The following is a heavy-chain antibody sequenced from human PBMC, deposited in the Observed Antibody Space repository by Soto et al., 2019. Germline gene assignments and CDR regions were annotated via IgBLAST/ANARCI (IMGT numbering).Heavy chain of an antibody. CDR3: AKESPPYYDFWSGPRYYYYGMDV. CDR2: ISGSGGST. V-gene: IGHV3-23*01. CDR1: GFTFSSYA. Sequence: GGSLRLSCAASGFTFSSYAMSWVRQAPGKGLEWVSAISGSGGSTYYADSVKGRFTISRDNSKNTLYLQMNSLRAEDTAVYYCAKESPPYYDFWSGPRYYYYGMDVWGQGTTVTVSS. J-gene: IGHJ6*02. D-gene: IGHD3-3*01.